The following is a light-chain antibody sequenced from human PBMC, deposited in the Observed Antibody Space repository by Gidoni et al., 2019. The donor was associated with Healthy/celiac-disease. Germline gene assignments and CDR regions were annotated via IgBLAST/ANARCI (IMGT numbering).Light chain of an antibody. CDR1: QSISSY. Sequence: DIQMPQSPSSLSASVGDRVTITCRASQSISSYLNWYQQKPGKAPKLLIYAASSLQSGVPSRFSGSGSGTDFTLTISSLQPEDFATYYCQQSSSTPSYTFGQGTKLEIK. J-gene: IGKJ2*01. V-gene: IGKV1-39*01. CDR2: AAS. CDR3: QQSSSTPSYT.